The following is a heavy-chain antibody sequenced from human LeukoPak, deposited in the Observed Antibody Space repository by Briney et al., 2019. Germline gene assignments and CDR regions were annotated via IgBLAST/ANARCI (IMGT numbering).Heavy chain of an antibody. Sequence: PGGSLRLSCAASGFTFSTYSMNWVRQVPGKGLEWVSSISSSSSYMFYADSVKGRFTVSRDNAKNSLYLQMNSLRAEDTAVYYCARLYSTGWYGGPDYWGQGTLVAVSS. D-gene: IGHD6-19*01. J-gene: IGHJ4*02. CDR1: GFTFSTYS. CDR3: ARLYSTGWYGGPDY. V-gene: IGHV3-21*01. CDR2: ISSSSSYM.